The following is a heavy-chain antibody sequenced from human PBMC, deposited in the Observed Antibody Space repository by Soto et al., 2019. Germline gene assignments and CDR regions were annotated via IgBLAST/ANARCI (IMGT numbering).Heavy chain of an antibody. CDR3: ARGIDAGYDY. D-gene: IGHD5-12*01. V-gene: IGHV1-8*01. CDR1: GYTFSTLD. Sequence: GASVKVSCKASGYTFSTLDINWVRQATGQGLEWMGWMSPNSGNTGYAQKFQGRVSMTRDTSINTAYMELSSLRSEDTAVYYCARGIDAGYDYWGQGSLVTVS. CDR2: MSPNSGNT. J-gene: IGHJ4*02.